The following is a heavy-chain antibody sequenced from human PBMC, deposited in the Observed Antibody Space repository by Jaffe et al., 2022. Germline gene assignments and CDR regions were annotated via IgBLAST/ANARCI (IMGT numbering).Heavy chain of an antibody. CDR1: GFTFSSYG. J-gene: IGHJ4*02. D-gene: IGHD3-3*01. V-gene: IGHV3-30*02. CDR3: AKDWRGGAPDH. Sequence: QVQLVESGGGVVQPGGSLRLSCAASGFTFSSYGMHWVRQAPGKGLEWVAFIRYDERNEYYADSVKGRFTISRDTSKNTLFLQMNSLRADDTAVYFCAKDWRGGAPDHWGQGTLVIVSS. CDR2: IRYDERNE.